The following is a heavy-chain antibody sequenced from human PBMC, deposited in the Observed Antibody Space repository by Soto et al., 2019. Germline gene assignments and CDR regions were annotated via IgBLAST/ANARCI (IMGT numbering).Heavy chain of an antibody. CDR3: ARDNEDIVLVPAAMQWSGYFDY. V-gene: IGHV1-69*12. J-gene: IGHJ4*02. CDR1: GGTFSSYA. Sequence: QVQLVQSGAEVKKPGSSVKVSCKASGGTFSSYAISWVRQAPGQGLEWMGGIIPIFGTANYAQKFQGRVTITADESTSXVYLEXXSLRSEDTAVYYCARDNEDIVLVPAAMQWSGYFDYWGQGTLVTVSS. CDR2: IIPIFGTA. D-gene: IGHD2-2*01.